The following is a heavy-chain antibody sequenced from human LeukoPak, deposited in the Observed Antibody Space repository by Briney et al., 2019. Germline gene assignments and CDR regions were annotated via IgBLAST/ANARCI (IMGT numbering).Heavy chain of an antibody. CDR3: VKDAKGASWSDY. V-gene: IGHV3-7*01. D-gene: IGHD6-13*01. CDR1: GFTFSTYW. CDR2: IKQDGSLT. J-gene: IGHJ4*02. Sequence: GGSLRLSCLASGFTFSTYWMNWVRQAQGKGPEWLANIKQDGSLTYYVDSVKGRFTISRDNAKNSLYLQMNGLRVGDTAVYYCVKDAKGASWSDYWGRRTLVTVSS.